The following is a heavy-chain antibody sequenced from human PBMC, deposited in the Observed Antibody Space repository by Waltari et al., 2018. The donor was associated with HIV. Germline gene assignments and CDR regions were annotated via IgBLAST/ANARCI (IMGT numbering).Heavy chain of an antibody. CDR2: CVRTVGAL. Sequence: QVQLVQSGAPVKKTGSSLRVSCNASDTSCNRYSLVWVRQGGGEGLGWVGACVRTVGALKIAPKFQGLLARSTDWLAGSVDMELSGRTGVDTAVYDCSRVGEALWFGQVPFDHWGQGTLVTVSS. CDR1: DTSCNRYS. J-gene: IGHJ4*02. D-gene: IGHD3-10*01. V-gene: IGHV1-69*01. CDR3: SRVGEALWFGQVPFDH.